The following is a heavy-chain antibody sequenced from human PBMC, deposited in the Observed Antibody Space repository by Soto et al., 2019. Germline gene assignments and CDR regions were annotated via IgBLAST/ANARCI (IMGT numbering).Heavy chain of an antibody. Sequence: EVQLVESGGGLVQPGGSLRLSCAASGFTFSSYWMSWVRQAPGKGLEWVANIKQDGSEKYYVDSVKGRFTISRDNAKNSLYLQMNSLRAEDTAVYYCARDYLAVAGTPYFDYWGQGTLVTVSS. J-gene: IGHJ4*02. CDR2: IKQDGSEK. V-gene: IGHV3-7*01. CDR3: ARDYLAVAGTPYFDY. D-gene: IGHD6-19*01. CDR1: GFTFSSYW.